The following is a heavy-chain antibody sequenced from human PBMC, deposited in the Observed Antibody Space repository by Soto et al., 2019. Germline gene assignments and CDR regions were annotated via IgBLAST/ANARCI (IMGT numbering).Heavy chain of an antibody. CDR3: AKESVHYYDSSGYYYSNPTDY. D-gene: IGHD3-22*01. CDR2: ISGSGGST. CDR1: GFTFSSYA. J-gene: IGHJ4*02. Sequence: GGSLRLSCAASGFTFSSYAMSWVRQAPGKGLEWVSAISGSGGSTYYADSVKGRFTISRDNSKNTLYLQMNSLRAEDTAVYYCAKESVHYYDSSGYYYSNPTDYWGQGTLVTVSS. V-gene: IGHV3-23*01.